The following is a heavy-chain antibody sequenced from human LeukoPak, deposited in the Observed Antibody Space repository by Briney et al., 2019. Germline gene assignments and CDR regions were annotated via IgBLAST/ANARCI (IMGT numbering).Heavy chain of an antibody. CDR2: IYWDDDK. V-gene: IGHV2-5*02. CDR1: GFSLSTSGVG. CDR3: AHTDKIYMDYDILTGYNTEAWFDP. D-gene: IGHD3-9*01. Sequence: SGPTLVKPTQTLTLTCTFSGFSLSTSGVGVGWIRQPPGKALEWLALIYWDDDKRYSPSLKSRLTITKDTSKNQVVLTMTNMDPVDTATYYCAHTDKIYMDYDILTGYNTEAWFDPWGQGTLVTVSS. J-gene: IGHJ5*02.